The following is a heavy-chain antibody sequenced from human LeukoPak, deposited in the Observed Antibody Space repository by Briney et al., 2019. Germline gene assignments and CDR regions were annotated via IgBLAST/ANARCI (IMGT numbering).Heavy chain of an antibody. J-gene: IGHJ4*02. Sequence: GASVKVSCKASGYTLTSYGISWVRQAPGQGLERMGWISAYNGNTNYAQKLQGRVTMTTDTSTSTAYMELRSLRSDDTAVYYCARDSYSSSYGPLDYWGQGTLVTVSS. CDR3: ARDSYSSSYGPLDY. V-gene: IGHV1-18*01. CDR1: GYTLTSYG. D-gene: IGHD6-6*01. CDR2: ISAYNGNT.